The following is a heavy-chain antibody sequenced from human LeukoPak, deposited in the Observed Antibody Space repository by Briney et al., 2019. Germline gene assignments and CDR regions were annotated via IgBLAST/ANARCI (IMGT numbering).Heavy chain of an antibody. D-gene: IGHD2-15*01. J-gene: IGHJ4*02. CDR1: GGSISSYY. CDR2: IYYSGST. CDR3: ARGGGGPGDYFDY. Sequence: PSETLSLTCTVSGGSISSYYWSWIRQPPGKGLEWIGYIYYSGSTNYNPSLKSRVTISVDTSKNQFSLKLSSVTAADTAVYYCARGGGGPGDYFDYWGQGTLVTVSS. V-gene: IGHV4-59*01.